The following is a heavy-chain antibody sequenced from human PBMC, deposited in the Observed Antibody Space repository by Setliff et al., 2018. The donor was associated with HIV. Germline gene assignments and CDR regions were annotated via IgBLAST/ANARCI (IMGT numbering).Heavy chain of an antibody. V-gene: IGHV1-8*02. D-gene: IGHD6-13*01. CDR1: GGTFSSYA. CDR2: FIPISGNT. CDR3: ASSWSRVPYYGLDV. Sequence: ASVKVSCKASGGTFSSYAITWVRQAPGQGLEWMGDFIPISGNTGYAQKFQGRVTMTRNTSISTAYMELSSLRSEDSAVYYCASSWSRVPYYGLDVWGQGTTVTVSS. J-gene: IGHJ6*02.